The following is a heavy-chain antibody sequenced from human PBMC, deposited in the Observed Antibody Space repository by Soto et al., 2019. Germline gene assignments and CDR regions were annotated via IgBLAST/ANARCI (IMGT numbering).Heavy chain of an antibody. CDR2: IYYSGST. Sequence: PSETLSLTCTVSGGSISSGDYYWSWIRQPPGKGLEWIGSIYYSGSTYYNPSLKSRVTISVDTSKNQFSLKLSSVTAADTAVYYCARRELPSNWFDPWGQGTLVTSPQ. D-gene: IGHD1-7*01. J-gene: IGHJ5*02. CDR1: GGSISSGDYY. CDR3: ARRELPSNWFDP. V-gene: IGHV4-39*01.